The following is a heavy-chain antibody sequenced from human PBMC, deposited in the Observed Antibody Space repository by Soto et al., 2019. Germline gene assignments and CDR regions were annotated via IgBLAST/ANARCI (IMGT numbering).Heavy chain of an antibody. J-gene: IGHJ3*02. CDR1: GFTFSSYS. V-gene: IGHV3-9*01. CDR2: ISWNSGSI. D-gene: IGHD3-22*01. CDR3: AKVGPYYYDSSGYYPDAFDI. Sequence: GGSLRLSCAASGFTFSSYSMHWVRQAPGKGLEWVSGISWNSGSIGYADSVKGRFTISRDNAKNSLYLQMNSLRAEDTALYYCAKVGPYYYDSSGYYPDAFDIWGQGTMVTVSS.